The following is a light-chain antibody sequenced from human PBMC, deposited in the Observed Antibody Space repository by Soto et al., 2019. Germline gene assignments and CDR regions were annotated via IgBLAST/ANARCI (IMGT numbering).Light chain of an antibody. CDR1: QTVSSNY. CDR2: AAS. Sequence: EIVLTQSPGTLSLSPGERATLSCRASQTVSSNYLAWYQQKPGQAPRLLIYAASTRATGIPDRFSGSGSGTDFTLTISSLQPEDFATYYCQQYNSYPRTFGQGTKVEIK. V-gene: IGKV3-20*01. CDR3: QQYNSYPRT. J-gene: IGKJ1*01.